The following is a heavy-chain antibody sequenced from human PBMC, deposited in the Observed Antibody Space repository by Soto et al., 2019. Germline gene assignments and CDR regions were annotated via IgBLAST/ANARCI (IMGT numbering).Heavy chain of an antibody. D-gene: IGHD6-13*01. CDR2: IIPIFGTA. CDR1: GGTFSSYA. V-gene: IGHV1-69*12. CDR3: ARDVVAAAGTAG. J-gene: IGHJ4*02. Sequence: QVQLVQSGAEVKKPGSSVKVSCKASGGTFSSYAISWVRQAPGQGLEWMGGIIPIFGTANYAQKFQGRVTVTAEGSTSTGYMELSSLRSEDTGVYYWARDVVAAAGTAGWGQGTLVTVSS.